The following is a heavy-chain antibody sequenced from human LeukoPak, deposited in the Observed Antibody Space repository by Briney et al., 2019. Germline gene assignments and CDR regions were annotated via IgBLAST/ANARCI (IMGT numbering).Heavy chain of an antibody. D-gene: IGHD5-18*01. CDR3: ARAYTAMARFDP. V-gene: IGHV3-21*01. Sequence: TGGSLRLSCAASGFTFSSYSMNWVPQAPGKGLEWVSSISSSSSYIYYADSVKGRFTISRDNAKNSLYLQMNSLRAEDTAVYYCARAYTAMARFDPWGQGTLVTVSS. CDR1: GFTFSSYS. J-gene: IGHJ5*02. CDR2: ISSSSSYI.